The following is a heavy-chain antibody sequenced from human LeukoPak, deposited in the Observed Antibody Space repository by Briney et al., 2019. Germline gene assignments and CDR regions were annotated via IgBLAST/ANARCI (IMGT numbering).Heavy chain of an antibody. CDR1: GFRFSSYA. CDR3: AKDERNWNYNLASQTYD. D-gene: IGHD1-7*01. V-gene: IGHV3-23*01. J-gene: IGHJ4*02. Sequence: GGSLRLSCAASGFRFSSYAMSWVRQAPGKGLEWVSAISGSGVSTYYADSVKGWFTVSRDNSKNTLYLQMSSLRAEDTAVYYCAKDERNWNYNLASQTYDWGQGTLVTVSS. CDR2: ISGSGVST.